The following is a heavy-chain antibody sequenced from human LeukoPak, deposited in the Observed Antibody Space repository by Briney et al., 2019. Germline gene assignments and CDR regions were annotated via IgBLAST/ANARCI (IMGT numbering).Heavy chain of an antibody. CDR2: IDTAGNT. D-gene: IGHD6-13*01. J-gene: IGHJ4*02. CDR3: ARAKMPGIQAAGRVNYFDS. V-gene: IGHV3-13*01. CDR1: EFTFSSYD. Sequence: GGSLRLSCAASEFTFSSYDMHWVRQVTGKGLEWVSTIDTAGNTWFPDSVKGRFTISRENAKNSLNLQMNSLRVGDTAVYYCARAKMPGIQAAGRVNYFDSWGQGTLVTVSS.